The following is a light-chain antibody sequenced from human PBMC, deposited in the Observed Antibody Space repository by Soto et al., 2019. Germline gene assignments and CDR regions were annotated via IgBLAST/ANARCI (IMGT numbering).Light chain of an antibody. J-gene: IGKJ1*01. V-gene: IGKV1-5*01. CDR2: DAS. CDR1: QSVSGW. Sequence: DIQMTNSPSTLSASVEDTVTVTCLASQSVSGWLAWYQQKPGEAPKLLIYDASALPRGVPSRFSGSGSGTKFTLTIASLQPDDFATYYCQQYETFSGTFGPGTKVDIK. CDR3: QQYETFSGT.